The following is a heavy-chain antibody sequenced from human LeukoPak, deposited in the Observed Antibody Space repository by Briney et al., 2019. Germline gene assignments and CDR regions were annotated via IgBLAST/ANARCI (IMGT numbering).Heavy chain of an antibody. J-gene: IGHJ6*03. CDR3: ARAVAQGTYHYYYMDV. CDR2: ISAGDSDT. D-gene: IGHD6-19*01. V-gene: IGHV5-51*01. Sequence: GESLEISCKGSGCSFTSYWIGGVRRLPGKGREWMGIISAGDSDTSYSPSFQGHVTISADKSRTTAYRQWNTLKASGGTTYYCARAVAQGTYHYYYMDVWGKGTTATVSS. CDR1: GCSFTSYW.